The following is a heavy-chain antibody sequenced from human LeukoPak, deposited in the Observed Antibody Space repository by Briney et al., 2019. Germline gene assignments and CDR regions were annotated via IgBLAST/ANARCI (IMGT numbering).Heavy chain of an antibody. CDR1: ESAFSSYE. V-gene: IGHV3-48*03. CDR3: AGGLGSGWRY. CDR2: ISNTGNTI. D-gene: IGHD6-19*01. J-gene: IGHJ4*02. Sequence: QTGRSLRLSCTTYESAFSSYEMNWIRQAPGKGLEWVSYISNTGNTIYYTDSVKGRFTISRDNAKNSLYLQMNSLRDEDTALYYCAGGLGSGWRYWGQGTPVTVSS.